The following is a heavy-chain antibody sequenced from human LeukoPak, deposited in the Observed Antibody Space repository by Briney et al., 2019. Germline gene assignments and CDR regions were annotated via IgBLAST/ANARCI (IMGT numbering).Heavy chain of an antibody. J-gene: IGHJ4*02. CDR3: AKDEGVYCSGGSCYSFDY. CDR1: GFTFSTYG. V-gene: IGHV3-30*02. D-gene: IGHD2-15*01. CDR2: IRYDGSNN. Sequence: GGSLRLSCAASGFTFSTYGMHWVRQAPGKGLEWVAFIRYDGSNNYYADSLKGRFTISRDNSKSTLYLQMNSLRAEDTAVYYCAKDEGVYCSGGSCYSFDYWGQGTLVTVSS.